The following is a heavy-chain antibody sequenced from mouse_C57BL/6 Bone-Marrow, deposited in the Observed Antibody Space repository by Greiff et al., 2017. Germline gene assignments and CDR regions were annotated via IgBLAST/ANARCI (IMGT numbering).Heavy chain of an antibody. V-gene: IGHV1-64*01. Sequence: QVQLQQPGAELVKPGASVKLSCKASGYTFTSYWMHWVKQRPGQGLEWIGMIHPNSGSTNYNEKFKSKATLTVDKSSSTAYMQLSSLTSEDSAVYYCARSHYGSSYDYWGQGTTLTVSS. CDR2: IHPNSGST. CDR1: GYTFTSYW. D-gene: IGHD1-1*01. CDR3: ARSHYGSSYDY. J-gene: IGHJ2*01.